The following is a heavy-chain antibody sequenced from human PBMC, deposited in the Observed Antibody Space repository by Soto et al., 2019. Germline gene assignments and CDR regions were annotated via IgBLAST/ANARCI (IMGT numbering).Heavy chain of an antibody. CDR2: IYWDDDK. D-gene: IGHD4-17*01. J-gene: IGHJ4*02. CDR1: GFSLSTSGVG. CDR3: AHRFYGDSGVAY. Sequence: QITLKESGPTLVKPTQTLTLTCTFSGFSLSTSGVGVGWIRQPPGKALEWLALIYWDDDKRYSPSLKSRLTITKDTSKKQVVLTRTNMDPVDTATYYCAHRFYGDSGVAYWGQGTLVTVSS. V-gene: IGHV2-5*02.